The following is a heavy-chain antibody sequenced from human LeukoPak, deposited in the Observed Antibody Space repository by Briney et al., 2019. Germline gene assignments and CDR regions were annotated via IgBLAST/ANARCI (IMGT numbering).Heavy chain of an antibody. D-gene: IGHD3-9*01. Sequence: ASVKVSCKASGYTFTSYDINWVRQATGQGLEWMGWMNPNSGNTGYAQKFQGRVTMTRNTSISTAYMELSRLRTEDTAVDYRARVSFEWFDPRGQGTLVTVSS. V-gene: IGHV1-8*01. CDR2: MNPNSGNT. CDR1: GYTFTSYD. J-gene: IGHJ5*02. CDR3: ARVSFEWFDP.